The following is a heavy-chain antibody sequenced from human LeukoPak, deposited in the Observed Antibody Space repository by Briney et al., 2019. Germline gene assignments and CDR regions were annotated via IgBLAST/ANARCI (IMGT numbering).Heavy chain of an antibody. D-gene: IGHD4-17*01. CDR3: ARDAGPLDTVTTFDY. V-gene: IGHV1-2*02. CDR1: GYTFTGYY. CDR2: INPNSGGT. J-gene: IGHJ4*02. Sequence: ASVKVSCKASGYTFTGYYMHWVRQAPGQGLEWMGWINPNSGGTNYAQKFQGRVTMTRDTSISTAYMELSRLSSDDTAVYYCARDAGPLDTVTTFDYWGQGTLVSVSS.